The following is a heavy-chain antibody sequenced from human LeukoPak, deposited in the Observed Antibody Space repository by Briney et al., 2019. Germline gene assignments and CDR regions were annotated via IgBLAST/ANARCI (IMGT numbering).Heavy chain of an antibody. CDR3: SGGSRFVDY. J-gene: IGHJ4*02. CDR2: IKEDGSEK. Sequence: PGGSLRLSCAASGFTFSSYWMTWARQAPGKVLEWVANIKEDGSEKYYVDSVKGRFTISRDNAKNSLFLQMNSLRVEDTAVYYCSGGSRFVDYWGQGTLVTVSS. CDR1: GFTFSSYW. V-gene: IGHV3-7*04. D-gene: IGHD3-10*01.